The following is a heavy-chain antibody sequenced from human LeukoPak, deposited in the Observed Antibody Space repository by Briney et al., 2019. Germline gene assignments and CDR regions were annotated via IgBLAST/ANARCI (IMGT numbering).Heavy chain of an antibody. CDR2: IYYSGST. J-gene: IGHJ3*02. CDR1: GGSISSGGYS. V-gene: IGHV4-30-4*08. CDR3: ARSGGGDAFDI. Sequence: SETLSLTCAVSGGSISSGGYSWSRIRQPPGKGLEWIGYIYYSGSTYYNPSLKSRVTISVDTSKNQFSLKLSSVTAADTAVYYCARSGGGDAFDIWGQGTMVTVSS. D-gene: IGHD3-16*01.